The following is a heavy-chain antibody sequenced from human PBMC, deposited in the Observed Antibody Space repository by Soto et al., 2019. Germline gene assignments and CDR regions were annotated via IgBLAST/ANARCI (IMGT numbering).Heavy chain of an antibody. CDR1: GYTLTRYC. CDR2: INPNSGST. V-gene: IGHV1-46*01. CDR3: TRDIVVAPTARGWFDP. J-gene: IGHJ5*02. D-gene: IGHD2-2*01. Sequence: ASVKVSCKASGYTLTRYCIHWLRQAPGQGLEWMGIINPNSGSTSYAQKFQDRVTMTRDTSTSTVYMELSSLRSEDTAVYYCTRDIVVAPTARGWFDPWGQGTLVTVSS.